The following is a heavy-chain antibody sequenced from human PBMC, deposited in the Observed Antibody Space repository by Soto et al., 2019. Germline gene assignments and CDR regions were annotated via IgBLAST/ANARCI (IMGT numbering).Heavy chain of an antibody. CDR1: GGSVNSGSYY. Sequence: ASETLSLTCSVSGGSVNSGSYYWSWIRQPPGKGLEWIGYIDSSGTTRYNPSLKSRVTISVDTSKNQFSLKLTSVTAADTALYYCATSYSSSWSLGYWGQGTLVTVSS. CDR2: IDSSGTT. D-gene: IGHD6-13*01. V-gene: IGHV4-61*01. J-gene: IGHJ4*02. CDR3: ATSYSSSWSLGY.